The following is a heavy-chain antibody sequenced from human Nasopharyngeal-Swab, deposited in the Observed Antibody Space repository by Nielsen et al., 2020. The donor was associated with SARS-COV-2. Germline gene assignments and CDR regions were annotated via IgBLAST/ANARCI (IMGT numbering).Heavy chain of an antibody. D-gene: IGHD3-9*01. CDR1: GYTFTGYY. CDR3: ARASTTLDWLSTLDVWDV. J-gene: IGHJ6*02. V-gene: IGHV1-2*02. Sequence: ASVKVSCKASGYTFTGYYMHWVRQAPGQGLEWMGWINPNSGGTNYAQKFQGRVTMTRDTSISTAYMELSRLRSDDTAVYYCARASTTLDWLSTLDVWDVWGQGTTVTVSS. CDR2: INPNSGGT.